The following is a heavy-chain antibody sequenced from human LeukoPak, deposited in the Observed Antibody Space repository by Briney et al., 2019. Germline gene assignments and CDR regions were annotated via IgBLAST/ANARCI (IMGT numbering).Heavy chain of an antibody. CDR2: ISGGGGTT. D-gene: IGHD4-11*01. V-gene: IGHV3-23*01. CDR1: GFIFGEYA. J-gene: IGHJ5*02. Sequence: PGGSLRLSCAASGFIFGEYAMNWVRQAPGKGLEWVSAISGGGGTTHYADSVKGRFAVSRDNSKNILYLQMTNLRHEDTALYYCAKDRYSNYGNWFDPWGQGTQVTVIS. CDR3: AKDRYSNYGNWFDP.